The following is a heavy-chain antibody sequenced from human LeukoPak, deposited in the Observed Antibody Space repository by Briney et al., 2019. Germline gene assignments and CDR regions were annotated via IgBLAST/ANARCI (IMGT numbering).Heavy chain of an antibody. D-gene: IGHD3-3*01. J-gene: IGHJ6*03. CDR2: ISGSGGST. V-gene: IGHV3-23*01. CDR3: AKDNHRITIFGAVIPSGYMDV. CDR1: GFTFSSYA. Sequence: PGGSLRLSCAASGFTFSSYAMSWVRQAPGKGLEWVSAISGSGGSTYCADSVKGRFTISRDNSKNTLYLQMNSLRAEDTAVYYCAKDNHRITIFGAVIPSGYMDVWGKGTTVTVSS.